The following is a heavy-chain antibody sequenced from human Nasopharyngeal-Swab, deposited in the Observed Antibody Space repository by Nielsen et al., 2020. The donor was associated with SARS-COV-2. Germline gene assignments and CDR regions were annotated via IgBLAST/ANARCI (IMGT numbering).Heavy chain of an antibody. V-gene: IGHV1-69*05. CDR3: ARDGGEMRYSSGWYTPEPYPLWFDY. J-gene: IGHJ5*01. CDR2: IIPIFGTA. Sequence: SVKVSCKASGGTFSSYGISWVRQAPGQGLEWMGGIIPIFGTANYAQKFQGRVTMTTDTSTSTAYMELRSLRSDDTAVYYCARDGGEMRYSSGWYTPEPYPLWFDYWGQGTLVTVSS. CDR1: GGTFSSYG. D-gene: IGHD6-19*01.